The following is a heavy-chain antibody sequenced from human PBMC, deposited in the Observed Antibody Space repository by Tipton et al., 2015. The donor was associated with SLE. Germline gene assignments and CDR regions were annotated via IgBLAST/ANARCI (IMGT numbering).Heavy chain of an antibody. CDR2: IYYSGST. CDR3: AREEKDAFDI. V-gene: IGHV4-59*11. CDR1: GGSFSGHY. J-gene: IGHJ3*02. Sequence: TLSLTCAVYGGSFSGHYWSWIRQPPGKGLEWIGYIYYSGSTNYNPSLKSRVTISVDTSKNQFSLKLSSVTAADTAVYYCAREEKDAFDIWGQGTMVTVSS.